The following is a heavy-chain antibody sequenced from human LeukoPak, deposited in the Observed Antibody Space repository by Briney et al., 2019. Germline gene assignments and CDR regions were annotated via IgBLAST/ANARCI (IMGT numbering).Heavy chain of an antibody. Sequence: SQTLSLTCAVSGGSISSGGYSWSWIRQPPGKGLEWIGYIYHSGSTYYNPPLKSRVTISVDRSKNQFSLKLSSVTAADTAVYYCARGAMGLLDYWGQGTLVTVSS. CDR3: ARGAMGLLDY. CDR1: GGSISSGGYS. J-gene: IGHJ4*02. V-gene: IGHV4-30-2*01. D-gene: IGHD5-24*01. CDR2: IYHSGST.